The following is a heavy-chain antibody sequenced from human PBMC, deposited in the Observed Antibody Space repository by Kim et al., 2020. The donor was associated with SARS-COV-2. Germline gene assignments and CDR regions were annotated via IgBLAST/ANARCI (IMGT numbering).Heavy chain of an antibody. J-gene: IGHJ4*02. CDR3: ARDRGSYSDC. V-gene: IGHV3-53*01. Sequence: GGSLRLSCAASGFIVSSNYMSWVRQAPGKGLEWVSVLYSGGTTYYADSVKGRFTISRDSSKNTVYLQMNSLRDEDTGVYYCARDRGSYSDCWGQGTLVTVSS. D-gene: IGHD1-26*01. CDR1: GFIVSSNY. CDR2: LYSGGTT.